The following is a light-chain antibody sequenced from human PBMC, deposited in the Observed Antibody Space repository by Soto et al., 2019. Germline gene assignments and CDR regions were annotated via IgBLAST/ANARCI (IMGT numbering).Light chain of an antibody. CDR2: EVT. V-gene: IGLV2-14*01. CDR1: SSDVGYYDF. CDR3: SSYTTTSTPYV. J-gene: IGLJ1*01. Sequence: QSALTQPASVSGSPGQSITISCAGTSSDVGYYDFVAWYQQYPGKAPKVIIYEVTNLPSGVSNRFSGSKSGNTASLTISGLQAEDEADYYCSSYTTTSTPYVFGSGTKVTVL.